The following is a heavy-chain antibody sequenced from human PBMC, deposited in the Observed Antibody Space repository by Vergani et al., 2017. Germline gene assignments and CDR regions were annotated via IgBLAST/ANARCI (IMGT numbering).Heavy chain of an antibody. CDR3: ARGGSGSYPNDY. J-gene: IGHJ4*02. V-gene: IGHV4-59*01. CDR1: GGSISSYY. D-gene: IGHD3-10*01. Sequence: QVQLQESGPGLVKPSETLSLTCNVSGGSISSYYWSWIRQPPGKGLEWIGYIYYSGSTNYNPSLKSRVTISVDTSKNQFSLKLSSVTAADTAVYYCARGGSGSYPNDYWGQGTLVTVSS. CDR2: IYYSGST.